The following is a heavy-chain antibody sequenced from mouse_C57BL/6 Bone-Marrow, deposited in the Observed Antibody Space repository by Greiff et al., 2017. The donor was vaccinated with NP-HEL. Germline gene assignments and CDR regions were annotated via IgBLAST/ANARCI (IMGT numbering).Heavy chain of an antibody. CDR1: GYTFTSYW. D-gene: IGHD3-3*01. Sequence: VQLQQPGAELVMPGASVKLSCKASGYTFTSYWMHWVKQRPGQGLEWIGEIDPSDSYTNYNQKFKGKSTLTVDKASSTAYMQLSSLTSEDSAVYYCARGLGYWGQGTSVTVSS. V-gene: IGHV1-69*01. CDR3: ARGLGY. J-gene: IGHJ4*01. CDR2: IDPSDSYT.